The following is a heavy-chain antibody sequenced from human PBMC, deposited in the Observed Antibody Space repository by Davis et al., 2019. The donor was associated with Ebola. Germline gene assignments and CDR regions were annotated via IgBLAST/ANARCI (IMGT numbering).Heavy chain of an antibody. CDR2: IKSKTDGGTT. J-gene: IGHJ4*02. V-gene: IGHV3-15*07. CDR3: TTDPYCGGDCLTFLGY. CDR1: GFTFSSYW. Sequence: GESLKISCAASGFTFSSYWMHWVRQAPGKGLEWVGRIKSKTDGGTTDYAAPVKGRFTISRDDSKNTLYLQMNSLKTEDTAVYYCTTDPYCGGDCLTFLGYWGQGTLVTVSS. D-gene: IGHD2-21*02.